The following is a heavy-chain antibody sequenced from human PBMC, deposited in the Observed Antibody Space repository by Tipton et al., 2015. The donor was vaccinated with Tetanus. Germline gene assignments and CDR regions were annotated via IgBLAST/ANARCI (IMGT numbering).Heavy chain of an antibody. Sequence: QLVQSGAEVKKSGESLRISCSGSGYKFGIYWIAWMRQMPGKGLEWMGIIYPGDSDTRYSPSFEGQVSISVDRSITTAYLQWRSLKASDTAMYYCARHRAGTFASWFDPWGHGTLVIVSS. CDR3: ARHRAGTFASWFDP. J-gene: IGHJ5*02. CDR2: IYPGDSDT. CDR1: GYKFGIYW. D-gene: IGHD2/OR15-2a*01. V-gene: IGHV5-51*01.